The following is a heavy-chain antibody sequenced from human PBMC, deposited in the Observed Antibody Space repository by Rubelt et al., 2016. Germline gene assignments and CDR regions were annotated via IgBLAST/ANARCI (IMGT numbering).Heavy chain of an antibody. D-gene: IGHD1-7*01. V-gene: IGHV4-34*01. CDR3: ARGVDNWNLLYY. CDR2: INHRGST. Sequence: QVQLQQWGAGLLKPSETLSLTCAVYGGSFSGYYWSWIRQPPGKGLEWIGEINHRGSTNYNPSLKSRGTISVDTSKNQFSLEQSAVTAADTAVYYCARGVDNWNLLYYWGQGTLVTVSS. J-gene: IGHJ4*02. CDR1: GGSFSGYY.